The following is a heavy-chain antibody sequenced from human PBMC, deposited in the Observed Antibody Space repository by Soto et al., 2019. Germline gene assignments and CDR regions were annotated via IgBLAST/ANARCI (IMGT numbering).Heavy chain of an antibody. D-gene: IGHD6-13*01. Sequence: ASVKVSCKASGYTFTSYDINWVRQATGQGLEWMGWMNPNSGNTGYAQKFQGRVTMTRNTSTYTVYMELSGLRSGDTAVYYCARGGYSSTWSNLLDRSGLDVWGQGTTVTVSS. CDR3: ARGGYSSTWSNLLDRSGLDV. J-gene: IGHJ6*02. V-gene: IGHV1-8*01. CDR1: GYTFTSYD. CDR2: MNPNSGNT.